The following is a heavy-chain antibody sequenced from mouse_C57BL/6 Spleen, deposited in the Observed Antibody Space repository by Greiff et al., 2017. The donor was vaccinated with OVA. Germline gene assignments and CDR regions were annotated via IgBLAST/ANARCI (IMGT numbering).Heavy chain of an antibody. CDR3: AREGTGTRYFDV. D-gene: IGHD4-1*01. Sequence: QVQLKESGAELARPGASVKLSCKASGYTFTSYGISWVKQRTGQGLEWIGEIYPRSGNTYYNEKFKGKATLTADKSSSTAYMELRSLTSEDSAVYFCAREGTGTRYFDVWGTGTTVTVSS. CDR1: GYTFTSYG. CDR2: IYPRSGNT. V-gene: IGHV1-81*01. J-gene: IGHJ1*03.